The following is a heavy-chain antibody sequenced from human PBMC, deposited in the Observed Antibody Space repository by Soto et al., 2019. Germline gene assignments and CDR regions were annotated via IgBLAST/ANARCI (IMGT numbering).Heavy chain of an antibody. J-gene: IGHJ4*02. Sequence: QLQLQESGPGLVKPSETLSLTCTVSGGPIRSSSHYWGWIRQSPGTGLEWIGSIEESGDSYYNPSLKSRVTISVDTSKNQFSLKLISVTGADSAIYYCAREGGYVDYWGQGTLVTVSS. CDR1: GGPIRSSSHY. V-gene: IGHV4-39*02. CDR2: IEESGDS. D-gene: IGHD1-1*01. CDR3: AREGGYVDY.